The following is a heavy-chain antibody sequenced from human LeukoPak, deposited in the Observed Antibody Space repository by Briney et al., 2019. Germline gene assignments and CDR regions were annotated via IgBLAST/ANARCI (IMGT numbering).Heavy chain of an antibody. CDR2: INPNSGGT. D-gene: IGHD6-13*01. V-gene: IGHV1-2*02. Sequence: ASVKVSCNASGYTFTGYYMHWVRQAPGQGLEWMGWINPNSGGTNYAQKFQGRVTMTRDTSISTAYMELSRLRSDDTAVYYCVIHYPGIAAAGDYWGQGTLVTVSS. CDR3: VIHYPGIAAAGDY. J-gene: IGHJ4*02. CDR1: GYTFTGYY.